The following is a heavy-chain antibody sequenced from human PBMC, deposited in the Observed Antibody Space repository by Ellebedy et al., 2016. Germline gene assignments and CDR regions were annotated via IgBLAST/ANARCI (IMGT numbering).Heavy chain of an antibody. Sequence: ASVKVSCKTSGFTFTNYGLTWVRQAPGQGLEWMGWISGYNGKANYAQKLQGRVTMTTDTSTSTAYMELRSLRSDDTAVYYCARGYDSSGYSSCFDYWGQGTLVTVSS. V-gene: IGHV1-18*04. CDR3: ARGYDSSGYSSCFDY. CDR2: ISGYNGKA. CDR1: GFTFTNYG. J-gene: IGHJ4*02. D-gene: IGHD3-22*01.